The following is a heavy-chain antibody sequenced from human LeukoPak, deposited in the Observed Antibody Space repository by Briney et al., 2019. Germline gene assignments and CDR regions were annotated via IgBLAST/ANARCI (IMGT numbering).Heavy chain of an antibody. CDR3: ASSGSYYRGAFDI. J-gene: IGHJ3*02. CDR2: ISDSGGST. D-gene: IGHD1-26*01. CDR1: GXPFSSYA. V-gene: IGHV3-64D*09. Sequence: GGSLRLSCSASGXPFSSYAMHWVRQAPGKGLEYVSAISDSGGSTYYADSVKGRFTISRDNSKNTLYLQMSSLRAEDTAVYYCASSGSYYRGAFDIWGQGTMVTVSS.